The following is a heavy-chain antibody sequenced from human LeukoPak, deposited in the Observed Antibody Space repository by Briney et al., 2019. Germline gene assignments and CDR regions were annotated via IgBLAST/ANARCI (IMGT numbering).Heavy chain of an antibody. J-gene: IGHJ3*02. CDR2: IYYSGST. V-gene: IGHV4-30-4*08. D-gene: IGHD3-10*01. CDR3: ARGDYYGTARRFKNAFDI. CDR1: GGSISSGDYY. Sequence: SQTLSLTCTVSGGSISSGDYYWSWIRQPPGKGLEWIGYIYYSGSTYYNPSLKSRVTISVDTSKNQFSLKLSSVTAADTAVYYCARGDYYGTARRFKNAFDIWGQGTMVTVSS.